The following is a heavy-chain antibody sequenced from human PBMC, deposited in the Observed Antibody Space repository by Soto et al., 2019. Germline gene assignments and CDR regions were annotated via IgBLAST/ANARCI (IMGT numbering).Heavy chain of an antibody. Sequence: QVHLVESGGGVVQPGGSLRLSCVASGFSYGGYGMHWVRQAPGKGLEWVAVIWHDGGRQYYADSVKGRFTVSRDNAKNTLYLQMNSMRAEETAVYYCARDLTSGYTDSWGQGTLVIVSS. D-gene: IGHD3-22*01. CDR2: IWHDGGRQ. CDR3: ARDLTSGYTDS. V-gene: IGHV3-33*01. J-gene: IGHJ5*01. CDR1: GFSYGGYG.